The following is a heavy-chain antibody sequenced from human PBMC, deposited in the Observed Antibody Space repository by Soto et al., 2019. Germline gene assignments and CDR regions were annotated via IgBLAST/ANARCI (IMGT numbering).Heavy chain of an antibody. D-gene: IGHD6-6*01. V-gene: IGHV1-69*13. CDR2: IIPIFGTA. CDR1: GGTFSSYA. J-gene: IGHJ4*02. CDR3: ARGPGITRVAARVFDY. Sequence: GASVKFSCKASGGTFSSYAISWVRQAPGQGLEWMGGIIPIFGTANYAQKFQGRVTITADESTSTAYMELSSLRSEDTAVYYCARGPGITRVAARVFDYWGQGTLVTVSS.